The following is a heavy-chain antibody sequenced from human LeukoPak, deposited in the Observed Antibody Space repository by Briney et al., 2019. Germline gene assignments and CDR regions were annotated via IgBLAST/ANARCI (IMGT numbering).Heavy chain of an antibody. D-gene: IGHD4-23*01. CDR3: ARDYGGGVWFDP. Sequence: SETLSLTCTVSGGSISSYYWSWIRQPPGKGLEWIGYIYYSGSTNYNPSLKSRVTISVDTSKNQLSLKLSSVTAADTAVYYCARDYGGGVWFDPWGQGTLVTVSS. V-gene: IGHV4-59*01. CDR1: GGSISSYY. J-gene: IGHJ5*02. CDR2: IYYSGST.